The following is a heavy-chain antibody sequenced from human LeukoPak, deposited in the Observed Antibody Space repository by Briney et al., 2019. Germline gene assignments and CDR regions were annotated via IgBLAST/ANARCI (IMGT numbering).Heavy chain of an antibody. CDR2: ISNTGSNT. CDR3: ARGRLSGYCSGAKCYSGY. Sequence: GGTLRLSCAASGFTFSSYNMNWVRQAPGKGLEWVSSISNTGSNTYYADSLKGRFTISRDNAKDSLYLQMNSLRADDTAVYYCARGRLSGYCSGAKCYSGYWGQGTLVTVSS. V-gene: IGHV3-21*01. CDR1: GFTFSSYN. D-gene: IGHD2-15*01. J-gene: IGHJ4*02.